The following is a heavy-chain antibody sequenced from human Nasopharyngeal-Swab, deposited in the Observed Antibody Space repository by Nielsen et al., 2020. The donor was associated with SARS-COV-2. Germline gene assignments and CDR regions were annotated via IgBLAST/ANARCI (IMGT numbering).Heavy chain of an antibody. CDR3: AKAEGSNNYYYYGMDV. CDR2: ISGSGGST. V-gene: IGHV3-23*01. D-gene: IGHD6-13*01. J-gene: IGHJ6*02. Sequence: VRQAPGKGLEWVSAISGSGGSTYYADSVKGRITISRDNSKNTLYLQMNGLRAEDTAVYYCAKAEGSNNYYYYGMDVWGQGTTVTVSS.